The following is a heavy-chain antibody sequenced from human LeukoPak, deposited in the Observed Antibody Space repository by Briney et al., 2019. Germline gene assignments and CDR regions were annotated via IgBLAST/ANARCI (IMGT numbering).Heavy chain of an antibody. CDR3: ARDLGYQLLFQFDY. D-gene: IGHD2-2*01. V-gene: IGHV3-53*01. CDR1: GFTVSSNY. J-gene: IGHJ4*02. CDR2: IYSGGST. Sequence: GGSLRLSCAASGFTVSSNYMSWVRQAPGKGLGWVSVIYSGGSTYYADSVKGRFTISRDNSKNTLYLQMNSLRAEDTAVYYCARDLGYQLLFQFDYWGQGTLVTVSS.